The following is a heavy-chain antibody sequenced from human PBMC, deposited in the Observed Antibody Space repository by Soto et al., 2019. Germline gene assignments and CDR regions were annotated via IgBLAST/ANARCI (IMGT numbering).Heavy chain of an antibody. CDR3: AGGITGTIYYYYYGMDV. D-gene: IGHD1-7*01. CDR2: IYHSGST. V-gene: IGHV4-4*02. Sequence: SETLSLTCAVSGGSISSSNWWSWVRPPPGKGLEWIGEIYHSGSTNYNPSLKSRVTISVDKSKNQFSLKLSSMTAADTAVHYCAGGITGTIYYYYYGMDVWGQGTTVT. J-gene: IGHJ6*02. CDR1: GGSISSSNW.